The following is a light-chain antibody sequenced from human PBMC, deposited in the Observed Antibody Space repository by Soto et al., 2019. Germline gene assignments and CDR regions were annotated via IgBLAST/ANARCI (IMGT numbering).Light chain of an antibody. Sequence: EIVLTQSPGTLSLSPGERATLSCRASQSVGSIYLAWYQQRPGQAPRLLMYGASTRAIGIPGRFSGSGSGTEFTLTISSLQSEDFAVYYCQQSDKWPPTFGQGTKGDNK. CDR1: QSVGSIY. V-gene: IGKV3-15*01. CDR3: QQSDKWPPT. J-gene: IGKJ1*01. CDR2: GAS.